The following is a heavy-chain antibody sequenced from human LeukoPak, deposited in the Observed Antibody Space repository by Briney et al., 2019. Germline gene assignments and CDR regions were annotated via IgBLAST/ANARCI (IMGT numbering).Heavy chain of an antibody. CDR2: IKTNAEGGTL. Sequence: GSLRLSCAASGFTLNNAWMSWVRQAPGKGLEWVGRIKTNAEGGTLDYTAPVKGRFTISRDDSKNTLYLQMDSLEVEDTGMYYCTTGIDDEGGYWGQGTLVTVSS. V-gene: IGHV3-15*01. D-gene: IGHD3-3*02. CDR1: GFTLNNAW. J-gene: IGHJ4*02. CDR3: TTGIDDEGGY.